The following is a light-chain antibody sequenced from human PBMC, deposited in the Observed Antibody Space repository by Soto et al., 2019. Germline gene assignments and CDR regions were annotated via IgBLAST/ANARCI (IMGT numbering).Light chain of an antibody. V-gene: IGKV1-39*01. Sequence: DIQMTQSPSSLSASVGDRVTITCRASQTISSYLNWYQQKPRTAPKLLIYAASSLQSGVPSRFSGSGSETDFTITISSLQPEDFATYYCQQSHGSPYTFGQGTKLEIK. CDR3: QQSHGSPYT. CDR1: QTISSY. J-gene: IGKJ2*01. CDR2: AAS.